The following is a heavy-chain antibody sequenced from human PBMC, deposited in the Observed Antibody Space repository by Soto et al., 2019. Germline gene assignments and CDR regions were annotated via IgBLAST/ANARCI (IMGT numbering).Heavy chain of an antibody. V-gene: IGHV3-23*01. CDR1: GFSLSDYY. CDR3: AKHTAMVTWYYYGMDV. Sequence: PGGSVRLSCAASGFSLSDYYGSWIRQAPGEGLEWVSYISSGGSTYYADSVKGRFTISRDNSKNTLYLQMNSLRAEDTAVYYCAKHTAMVTWYYYGMDVWGQGTTVTVSS. D-gene: IGHD5-18*01. CDR2: ISSGGST. J-gene: IGHJ6*02.